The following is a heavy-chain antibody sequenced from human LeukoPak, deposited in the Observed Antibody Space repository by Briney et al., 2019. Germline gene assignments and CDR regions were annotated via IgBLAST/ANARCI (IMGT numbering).Heavy chain of an antibody. CDR2: IIPIFGTA. V-gene: IGHV1-69*05. CDR3: AREEWELPRELDY. D-gene: IGHD1-26*01. J-gene: IGHJ4*02. CDR1: GGTFSSYA. Sequence: SVKVSCKASGGTFSSYAISWVRQAPRQGLEWMGRIIPIFGTANYAQKFQGRVTITTDESTSTAYMELSSLRSEDTAVYYCAREEWELPRELDYWGQGTLVTVSS.